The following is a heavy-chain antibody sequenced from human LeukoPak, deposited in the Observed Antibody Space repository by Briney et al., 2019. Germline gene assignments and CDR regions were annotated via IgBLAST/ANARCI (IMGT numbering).Heavy chain of an antibody. Sequence: GGSLRLSCAASGFTFSSYGMHRVRQAPGKGLEWVAVIWYDGSNKYYADSVKGRFTISRDNSKNTLYLQMNSLRAEDTAVYYCARAHYDILTGYQRHFDYWGQGTLVTVSS. CDR3: ARAHYDILTGYQRHFDY. CDR2: IWYDGSNK. D-gene: IGHD3-9*01. CDR1: GFTFSSYG. V-gene: IGHV3-33*01. J-gene: IGHJ4*02.